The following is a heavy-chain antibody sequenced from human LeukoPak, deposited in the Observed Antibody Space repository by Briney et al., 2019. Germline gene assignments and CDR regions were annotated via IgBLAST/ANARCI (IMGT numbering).Heavy chain of an antibody. J-gene: IGHJ4*02. Sequence: PSETLSLTCAVYGGSFSGYYWSWIRQPPGKGLEWIGEINHSGSTNYNPSLKSRVTISVDTSKNQFSLKLSSVTAADTAVYYCARGPYQLLYGDFDYWGQGTLVTVSS. CDR3: ARGPYQLLYGDFDY. V-gene: IGHV4-34*01. D-gene: IGHD2-2*02. CDR1: GGSFSGYY. CDR2: INHSGST.